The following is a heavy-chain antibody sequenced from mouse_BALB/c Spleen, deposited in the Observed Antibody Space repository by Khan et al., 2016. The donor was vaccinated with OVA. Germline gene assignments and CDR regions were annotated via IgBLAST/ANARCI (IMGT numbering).Heavy chain of an antibody. V-gene: IGHV1-9*01. D-gene: IGHD2-2*01. CDR1: GYTFSSYW. J-gene: IGHJ3*01. CDR2: IFPGSVST. CDR3: SSGGYGGFAY. Sequence: QVQLQQPGGDLMKPGASVKISCKATGYTFSSYWIEWVKQRPGHGLEWIGQIFPGSVSTTYNEKFQDKATFTADKSSNTAYLQLSSLTSEDSAVYYWSSGGYGGFAYGGQGTLVTVSA.